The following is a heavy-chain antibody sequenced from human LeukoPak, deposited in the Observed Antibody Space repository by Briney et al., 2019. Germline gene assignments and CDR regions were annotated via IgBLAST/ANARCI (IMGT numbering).Heavy chain of an antibody. D-gene: IGHD3-22*01. Sequence: GGSLRLSCAASGFTFSSYGMHWVRQAPGKGLEWVAVISYDGSNKYYADSVKGRSTISRDNSKNTLYLQMNSLRAEDTAVYYCAKVRGVYDSSGYGNDYWGQGTLVTVSS. J-gene: IGHJ4*02. CDR3: AKVRGVYDSSGYGNDY. CDR2: ISYDGSNK. CDR1: GFTFSSYG. V-gene: IGHV3-30*18.